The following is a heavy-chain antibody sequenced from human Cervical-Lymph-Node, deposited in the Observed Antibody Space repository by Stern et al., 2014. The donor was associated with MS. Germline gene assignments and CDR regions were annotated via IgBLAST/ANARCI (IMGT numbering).Heavy chain of an antibody. Sequence: QLQLQESGPGLVKPSETLSLTCTVSGDSITSSSYYWGWIRQPPGKGLEWIGTIYYSGTTYYDPSLTSRVTISVDTSKNQFSLKLPSGPAADTAVYYCARHGGTSSSLWASFDIWGQGSMVTVSS. CDR3: ARHGGTSSSLWASFDI. J-gene: IGHJ3*02. CDR1: GDSITSSSYY. V-gene: IGHV4-39*01. CDR2: IYYSGTT. D-gene: IGHD6-6*01.